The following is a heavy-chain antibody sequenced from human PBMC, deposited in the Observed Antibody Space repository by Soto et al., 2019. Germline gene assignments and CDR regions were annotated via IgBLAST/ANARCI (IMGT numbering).Heavy chain of an antibody. J-gene: IGHJ6*02. V-gene: IGHV3-33*01. CDR3: ARESITGTTLNGMDV. Sequence: QVQLVESGGGVVQPGRSLRLSCAASGFTFSSYGMHWVRQAPGKGLEWVAVIWYDGSNKYYADSVKGRFTISRDNSXXPLYLQMNSLRAEDTAVYYCARESITGTTLNGMDVWGQGTTVTVSS. CDR2: IWYDGSNK. CDR1: GFTFSSYG. D-gene: IGHD1-7*01.